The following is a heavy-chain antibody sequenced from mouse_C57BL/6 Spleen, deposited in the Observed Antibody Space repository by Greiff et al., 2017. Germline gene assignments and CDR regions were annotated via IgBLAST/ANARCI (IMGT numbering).Heavy chain of an antibody. CDR3: ARGGYYGSSPLSY. CDR1: GFTFSDYY. D-gene: IGHD1-1*01. CDR2: INYDGSST. V-gene: IGHV5-16*01. J-gene: IGHJ4*01. Sequence: EVQLVESEGGLVQPGSSLKLSCTASGFTFSDYYMAWVRQVPEKGLEWVANINYDGSSTYYQDSLKSRFIISRDNAKNILYLQMSSLKSEDTATYYCARGGYYGSSPLSYWGQGTSVTVSS.